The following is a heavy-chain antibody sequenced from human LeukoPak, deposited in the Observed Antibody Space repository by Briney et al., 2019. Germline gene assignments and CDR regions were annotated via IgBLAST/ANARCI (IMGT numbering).Heavy chain of an antibody. CDR2: IYYSGST. CDR3: ARERYDSSGYYNDAFDI. J-gene: IGHJ3*02. D-gene: IGHD3-22*01. CDR1: GGSISSYY. V-gene: IGHV4-59*01. Sequence: PSETLSLTCTVSGGSISSYYWSWIRQPPGKGLEWIGYIYYSGSTNYNPSLKSRVTISVDTSENQFSLKLSSVTAADTAVYYCARERYDSSGYYNDAFDIWGQGTMVTVSS.